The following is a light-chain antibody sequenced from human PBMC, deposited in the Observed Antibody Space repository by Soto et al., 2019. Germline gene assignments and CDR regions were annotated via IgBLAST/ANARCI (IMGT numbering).Light chain of an antibody. Sequence: QSVLTQPASVSGSPGQSISISCTGTSSDVGNYHFVSWYQQHPGKAPKLMIYEVSKRPSRVSNRFSGSKSGNTASLTISGLQAEDEADYSFSSHAGSSNFEVFETGTNVTVL. CDR1: SSDVGNYHF. J-gene: IGLJ1*01. CDR2: EVS. V-gene: IGLV2-23*02. CDR3: SSHAGSSNFEV.